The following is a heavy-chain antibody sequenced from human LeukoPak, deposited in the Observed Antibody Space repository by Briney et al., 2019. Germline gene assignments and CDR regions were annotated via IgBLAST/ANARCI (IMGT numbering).Heavy chain of an antibody. V-gene: IGHV3-23*01. Sequence: QPGGSLRLSCAASGFTSSSYAMNWIRQAPGRGLEWVSGISAGGDNAHYADSVKGRFTISRDNSKNTLFLQMNSLRAEDTAVYYCAKDTRAGGWGQGTLVTVSS. CDR1: GFTSSSYA. J-gene: IGHJ4*02. CDR3: AKDTRAGG. CDR2: ISAGGDNA. D-gene: IGHD1-26*01.